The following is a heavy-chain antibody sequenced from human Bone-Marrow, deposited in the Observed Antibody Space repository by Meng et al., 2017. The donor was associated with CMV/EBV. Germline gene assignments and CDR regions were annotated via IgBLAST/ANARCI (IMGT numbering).Heavy chain of an antibody. CDR3: AIGYCSSTSCYRGYGMDV. D-gene: IGHD2-2*02. V-gene: IGHV4-59*13. CDR1: GGSTSSYY. CDR2: IYYSGST. J-gene: IGHJ6*02. Sequence: SETLSLTCTVSGGSTSSYYWSWIRQPPGKGLEWIGYIYYSGSTNYNPSLKSRVTISVDTSKNQFSLKLSSVTAADTAVYYCAIGYCSSTSCYRGYGMDVWGQGTTVTVSS.